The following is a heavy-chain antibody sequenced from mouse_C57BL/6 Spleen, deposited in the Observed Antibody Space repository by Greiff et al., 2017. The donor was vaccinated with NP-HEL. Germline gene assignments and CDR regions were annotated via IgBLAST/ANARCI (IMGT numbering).Heavy chain of an antibody. CDR2: IHPNSGST. D-gene: IGHD1-1*01. CDR1: GYTFTSYW. V-gene: IGHV1-64*01. J-gene: IGHJ2*01. CDR3: ARWGYGSSIDY. Sequence: VQLQQPGAELVKPGASVKLSCKASGYTFTSYWMHWVKQRPGQGLEWIGMIHPNSGSTNYNEKFKSKATLTVDKSSSTAYMQLSSLTSEDSAVYYCARWGYGSSIDYWGQGTTLTVSS.